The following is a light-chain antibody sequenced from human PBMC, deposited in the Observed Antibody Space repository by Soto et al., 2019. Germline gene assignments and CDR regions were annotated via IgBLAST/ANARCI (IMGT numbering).Light chain of an antibody. V-gene: IGKV1-39*01. CDR3: QQSYSTTRT. CDR1: QFIDSY. Sequence: DIQLTQSPTSLSASVGDRVTIAFRASQFIDSYLNWYQQKPGKAPKLLIYAASSLQSGVSSRFSGSGSGTDFTLTINSLQPEDFATYYCQQSYSTTRTFGQGAKVDIK. J-gene: IGKJ1*01. CDR2: AAS.